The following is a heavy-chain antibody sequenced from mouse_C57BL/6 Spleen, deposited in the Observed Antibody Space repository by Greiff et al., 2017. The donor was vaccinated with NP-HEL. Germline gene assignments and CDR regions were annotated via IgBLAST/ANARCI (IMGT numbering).Heavy chain of an antibody. Sequence: QVQLQQSGAELVRPGTSVKMSCKASGYTFTNYWIGWAKQRPGHGLEWIGDIYPGGGYTNYNEKFKGKATLTADKSSSTAYMQFSSLTSEDSAIYYCARRTGTWYFDVWGTGTTVTVSS. V-gene: IGHV1-63*01. D-gene: IGHD4-1*01. CDR1: GYTFTNYW. CDR3: ARRTGTWYFDV. CDR2: IYPGGGYT. J-gene: IGHJ1*03.